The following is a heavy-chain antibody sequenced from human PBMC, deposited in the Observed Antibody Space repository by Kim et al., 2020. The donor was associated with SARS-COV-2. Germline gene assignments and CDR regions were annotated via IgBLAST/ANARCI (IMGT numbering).Heavy chain of an antibody. Sequence: GTANYAQKFQGRVTITADESTSTAYMELSSLRSEDTAVYYCARRWLFGDVWGQGTTVTVSS. CDR3: ARRWLFGDV. J-gene: IGHJ6*02. V-gene: IGHV1-69*01. CDR2: GTA. D-gene: IGHD3-22*01.